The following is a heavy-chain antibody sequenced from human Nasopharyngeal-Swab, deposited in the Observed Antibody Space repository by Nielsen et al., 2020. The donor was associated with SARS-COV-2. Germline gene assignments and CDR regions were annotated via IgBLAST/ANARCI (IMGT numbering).Heavy chain of an antibody. V-gene: IGHV3-74*01. CDR1: GFIFSSYW. J-gene: IGHJ6*02. Sequence: GASLKISCAASGFIFSSYWMHWVRQAPGKGLVWVSRIKSDGSCTSYADSVKGRFTISRENAKNTLFLQMNSLRAEDTAVYYCARESIAAAGPGMDVWGQGTTVTVSS. D-gene: IGHD6-13*01. CDR2: IKSDGSCT. CDR3: ARESIAAAGPGMDV.